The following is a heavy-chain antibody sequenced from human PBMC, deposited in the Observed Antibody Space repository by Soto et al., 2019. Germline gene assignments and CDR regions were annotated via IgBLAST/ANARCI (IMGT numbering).Heavy chain of an antibody. Sequence: SEILSLAFTVSGGSISTYYWSWIRQPPGKGVDWIASIYYSGSTNYSPSLNNRVTMSVAPSKNQFSLKLSSVTAADTAVYSCARFAREENPKVGSWYYFDYWGQGTRVT. D-gene: IGHD6-13*01. CDR2: IYYSGST. J-gene: IGHJ4*02. V-gene: IGHV4-59*01. CDR1: GGSISTYY. CDR3: ARFAREENPKVGSWYYFDY.